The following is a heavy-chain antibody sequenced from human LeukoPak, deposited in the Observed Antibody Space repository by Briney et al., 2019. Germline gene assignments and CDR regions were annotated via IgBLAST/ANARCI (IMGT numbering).Heavy chain of an antibody. Sequence: PGGSLRLSCAASGFTFSSYSMNWVRQAPGKGLEWVSSISSSSSYIYYADSVKGRFTISRDNAKNSLYLQMNSLRAEDTAVYYCARTRGSSDDAFDIWGQGTMVTVSS. CDR1: GFTFSSYS. V-gene: IGHV3-21*01. D-gene: IGHD6-25*01. CDR3: ARTRGSSDDAFDI. J-gene: IGHJ3*02. CDR2: ISSSSSYI.